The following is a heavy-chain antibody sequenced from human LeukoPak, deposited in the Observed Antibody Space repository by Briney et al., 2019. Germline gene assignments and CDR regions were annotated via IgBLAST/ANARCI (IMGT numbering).Heavy chain of an antibody. V-gene: IGHV4-59*01. CDR2: IYYSGST. D-gene: IGHD6-13*01. CDR1: GASISNYY. J-gene: IGHJ4*02. CDR3: ARDSQYSSKRGFGY. Sequence: SETLSLTCTVSGASISNYYWSWIRQPPGKGLEWIGYIYYSGSTNYNPSLKSRVTISVDTSKNQFSLKLSSVTAADTAVYYCARDSQYSSKRGFGYWGQGTLVTVSS.